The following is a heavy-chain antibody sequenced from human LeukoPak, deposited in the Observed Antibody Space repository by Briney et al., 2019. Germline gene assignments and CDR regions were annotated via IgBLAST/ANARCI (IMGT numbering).Heavy chain of an antibody. CDR3: ARDADSSSWSMYHYYGMDV. D-gene: IGHD6-13*01. CDR2: ISSSSSYI. J-gene: IGHJ6*02. Sequence: GGSLRLSCAASGFTFSSYSMHWVRQAPGKGLEWVSSISSSSSYIYYADSVKGRFTISRDNAKNSLYLQMNSLRAEDTAVYYCARDADSSSWSMYHYYGMDVWGQGTTVIVSS. V-gene: IGHV3-21*01. CDR1: GFTFSSYS.